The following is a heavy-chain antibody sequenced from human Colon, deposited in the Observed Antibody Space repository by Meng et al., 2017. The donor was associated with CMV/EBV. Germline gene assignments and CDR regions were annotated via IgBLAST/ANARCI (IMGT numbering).Heavy chain of an antibody. CDR3: ARDDLLDIVVVPAAI. CDR2: IYYSGST. Sequence: SETLSLTCTVSGGSISSYYWSWIRQPPGKGLEWIGYIYYSGSTNYNPSLKSRVTISVDTSKNQFSLKLSSVTAADTAVYYCARDDLLDIVVVPAAIWGQGTMVTVSS. J-gene: IGHJ3*02. V-gene: IGHV4-59*12. D-gene: IGHD2-2*01. CDR1: GGSISSYY.